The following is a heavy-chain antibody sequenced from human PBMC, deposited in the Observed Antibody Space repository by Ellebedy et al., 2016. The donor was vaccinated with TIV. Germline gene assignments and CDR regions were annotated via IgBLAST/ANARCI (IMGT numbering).Heavy chain of an antibody. D-gene: IGHD1-26*01. CDR3: ANVGATYAY. CDR2: IDNAGDT. J-gene: IGHJ4*02. V-gene: IGHV3-13*01. Sequence: GESLKISXAASGFTFSRYDMHWVRQSTRKGLEWVASIDNAGDTYCPGSVKGRFTISRENAKNSLYLQMNSLRAEDTAVYYCANVGATYAYWGQGTLVTVSS. CDR1: GFTFSRYD.